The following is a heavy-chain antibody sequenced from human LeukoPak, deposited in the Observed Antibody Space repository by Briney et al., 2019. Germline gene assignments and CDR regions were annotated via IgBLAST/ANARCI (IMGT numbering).Heavy chain of an antibody. Sequence: ATVKVSCKASGYTFTGYYMHWVRHAPGQGLEWMGRINPNSGGTNYAQMFEGRVTMTRDTSMSTAYMELSRLRSDDTAVYYCARGGQWLVLSIVLVQNENFDYWGQGTLVTVSS. D-gene: IGHD6-19*01. CDR3: ARGGQWLVLSIVLVQNENFDY. J-gene: IGHJ4*02. CDR1: GYTFTGYY. CDR2: INPNSGGT. V-gene: IGHV1-2*06.